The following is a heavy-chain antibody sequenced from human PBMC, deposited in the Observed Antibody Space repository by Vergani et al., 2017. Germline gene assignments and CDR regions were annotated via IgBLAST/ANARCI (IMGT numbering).Heavy chain of an antibody. V-gene: IGHV3-53*01. J-gene: IGHJ4*02. CDR2: IYSGGST. CDR1: GFTVSSNY. Sequence: EVQLVESGGGLIQPGGSLRLSCAASGFTVSSNYMSWVRQAPGKGLELVSVIYSGGSTYYADSVKGRFTISRDNSKNTLYLQMNSMRAEDTAVYYCAAGGDYYDSSGYSQPFDYWGQGTLVTVSS. CDR3: AAGGDYYDSSGYSQPFDY. D-gene: IGHD3-22*01.